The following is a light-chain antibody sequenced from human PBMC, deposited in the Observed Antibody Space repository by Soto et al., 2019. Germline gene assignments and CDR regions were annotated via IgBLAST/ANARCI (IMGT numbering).Light chain of an antibody. Sequence: DIQMTQSPSSLSASVGDRVTITCRASQSIDRYLNWYQQKPGTAPKLLISGASSLRSGVPSRFSGSGSGTDFTLTXXXXXXEDLATYYCQQGSRTLTFGGGTKVEXK. CDR1: QSIDRY. J-gene: IGKJ4*01. CDR3: QQGSRTLT. V-gene: IGKV1-39*01. CDR2: GAS.